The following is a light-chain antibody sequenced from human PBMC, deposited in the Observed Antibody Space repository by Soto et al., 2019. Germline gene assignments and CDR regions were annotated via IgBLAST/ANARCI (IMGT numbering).Light chain of an antibody. J-gene: IGKJ5*01. Sequence: DLQMTKSPSSVSAYVGDRVTISCQASQGISRSLAWYQQKPGKALKLLIYAASSLQSGVPSRFSGSGFGTDFTLTISSLQPEDSAIYYCQQADTFPITFGQGTRLEIK. CDR3: QQADTFPIT. V-gene: IGKV1D-12*01. CDR2: AAS. CDR1: QGISRS.